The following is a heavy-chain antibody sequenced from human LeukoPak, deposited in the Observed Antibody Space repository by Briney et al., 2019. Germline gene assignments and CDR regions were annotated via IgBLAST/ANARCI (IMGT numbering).Heavy chain of an antibody. V-gene: IGHV3-20*04. D-gene: IGHD3-22*01. CDR2: INWNGGST. J-gene: IGHJ3*02. CDR3: ARDHYYDSLWGALDI. CDR1: GFTFDDYG. Sequence: RPGGSLRLSCAASGFTFDDYGLSWVRQAPGKGLEWVSGINWNGGSTGYADSVKGRFTISRDNAKNSLYLQMNSLRAEDTALYYCARDHYYDSLWGALDIWGQGTMVTVSS.